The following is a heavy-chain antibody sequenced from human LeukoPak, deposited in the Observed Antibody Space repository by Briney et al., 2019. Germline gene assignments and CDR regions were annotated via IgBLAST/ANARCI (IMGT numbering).Heavy chain of an antibody. J-gene: IGHJ6*03. CDR3: ARVGAAPSLYYYYMDV. D-gene: IGHD3-3*01. CDR2: IYYSEST. CDR1: GGSISSSSYY. Sequence: PSETLSLTCTVSGGSISSSSYYWGWIRQPPGKGLKWIGSIYYSESTYYNPSLKSRVTISVDTSKNQFSLKLSSVTAADTAVYYCARVGAAPSLYYYYMDVWGKGTTVTVSS. V-gene: IGHV4-39*01.